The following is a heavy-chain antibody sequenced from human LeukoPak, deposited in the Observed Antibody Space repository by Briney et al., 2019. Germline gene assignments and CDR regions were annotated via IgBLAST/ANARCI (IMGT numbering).Heavy chain of an antibody. CDR1: GYTFTSYG. J-gene: IGHJ3*02. Sequence: ASVKVSCKASGYTFTSYGISWVRQAPGQGLEWMGWISAYNGNTNYAQKLQGRVTTTTDTSTSTAYMELRSLRSDDTAVYYCASRVGSSWGGDAFDIWGQGTMVTVSS. D-gene: IGHD6-13*01. V-gene: IGHV1-18*01. CDR2: ISAYNGNT. CDR3: ASRVGSSWGGDAFDI.